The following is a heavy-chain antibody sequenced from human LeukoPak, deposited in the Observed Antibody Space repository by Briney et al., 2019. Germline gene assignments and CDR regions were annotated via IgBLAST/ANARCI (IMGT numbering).Heavy chain of an antibody. D-gene: IGHD3-10*01. CDR3: ARDLLWFGADNWFDP. J-gene: IGHJ5*02. CDR2: INAGNGNT. CDR1: GYTFTSYA. Sequence: ASVKVSCKASGYTFTSYAMHWVRQAPGQRLEWMGWINAGNGNTKYSQKSQGRVTITRDTPASTAYMELSSLRSEDTAVYYCARDLLWFGADNWFDPWGQGTLVTVSS. V-gene: IGHV1-3*01.